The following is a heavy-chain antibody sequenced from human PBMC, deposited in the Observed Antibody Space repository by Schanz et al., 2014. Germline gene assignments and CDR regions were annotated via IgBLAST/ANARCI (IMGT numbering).Heavy chain of an antibody. CDR1: GGTFSSYT. J-gene: IGHJ4*02. Sequence: QVQLVQSGAEVKKPGPSVKVSCKLSGGTFSSYTISWMRQAPGQGLEWMGRIIPILGIANYAQNFQGRVTITADKSTSTAYMDVSSLRSEDTAVYYCASSGAGYSSSWDFDYWGQGTLVTVSS. CDR3: ASSGAGYSSSWDFDY. V-gene: IGHV1-69*02. D-gene: IGHD6-13*01. CDR2: IIPILGIA.